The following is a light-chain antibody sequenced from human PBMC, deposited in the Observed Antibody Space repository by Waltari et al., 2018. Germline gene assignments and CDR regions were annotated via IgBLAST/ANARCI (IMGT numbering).Light chain of an antibody. CDR1: QDINSY. CDR3: QQGNDYPRT. Sequence: IQMSQSPSSLSASVGDRVTITCRASQDINSYLNWYQQKPGKAPKLLIYYASTLASGVPSRFSGNGSGTDFTLTISSLQPEDFATYYCQQGNDYPRTFGQGTKVEIK. V-gene: IGKV1D-13*01. J-gene: IGKJ1*01. CDR2: YAS.